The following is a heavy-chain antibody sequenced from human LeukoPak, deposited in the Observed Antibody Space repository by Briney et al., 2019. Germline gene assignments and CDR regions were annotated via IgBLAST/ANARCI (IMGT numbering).Heavy chain of an antibody. CDR2: ISAYNGNT. J-gene: IGHJ4*02. Sequence: GASVKVSCKASGYTFTSYGISWVRQGPGQGLEWVGWISAYNGNTNYAQKLQGRVTMTTDTSTSTAYMELRSLRSDDTAVYYCARDLSGGGYFDYWGQGTLVTVSS. CDR3: ARDLSGGGYFDY. CDR1: GYTFTSYG. V-gene: IGHV1-18*01. D-gene: IGHD3-16*01.